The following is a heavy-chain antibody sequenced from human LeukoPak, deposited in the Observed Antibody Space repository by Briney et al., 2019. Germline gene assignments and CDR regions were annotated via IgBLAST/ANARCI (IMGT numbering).Heavy chain of an antibody. V-gene: IGHV3-7*01. J-gene: IGHJ4*02. Sequence: PGGSLRLSWAASGFTFSNYWMSWVRQAPGKGLEWVASIHQHGNEKYFVDSVRGRFTISRDHAKNSLYLQMSSLRAEDTAVYYCATLNGPLFEYWGQGTLVTVSS. D-gene: IGHD2-8*01. CDR1: GFTFSNYW. CDR3: ATLNGPLFEY. CDR2: IHQHGNEK.